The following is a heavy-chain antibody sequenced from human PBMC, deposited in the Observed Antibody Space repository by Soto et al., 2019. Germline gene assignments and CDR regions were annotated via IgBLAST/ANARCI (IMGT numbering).Heavy chain of an antibody. V-gene: IGHV3-7*01. CDR2: IKQDGSEK. CDR1: GFTFRSYW. Sequence: EVQLVESGGGLVPPGGSLRLSCGASGFTFRSYWMNWVRQAPGKGPEWVANIKQDGSEKHYVDSVKGRFTISRDTGKNSIYLEMNSLRVEDTALYDCASGGMSALDIWGRGTMVTVSS. J-gene: IGHJ3*02. CDR3: ASGGMSALDI. D-gene: IGHD3-16*01.